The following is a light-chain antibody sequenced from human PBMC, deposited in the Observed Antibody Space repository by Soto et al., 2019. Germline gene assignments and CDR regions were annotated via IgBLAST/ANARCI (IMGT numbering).Light chain of an antibody. CDR3: NSYTTSSTYV. CDR2: DVS. CDR1: SSDFGSFNY. J-gene: IGLJ1*01. V-gene: IGLV2-14*03. Sequence: QSVLTQPASVSGSPGQSITISCTGTSSDFGSFNYVSWYQQHPGKAPKLMIYDVSTRPSGVSNRFSGSKSGNTASLTISGLQAEDEAEYYCNSYTTSSTYVFGTGTKVTVL.